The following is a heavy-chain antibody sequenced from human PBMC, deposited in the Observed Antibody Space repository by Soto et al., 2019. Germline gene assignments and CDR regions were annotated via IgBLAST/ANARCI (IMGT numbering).Heavy chain of an antibody. J-gene: IGHJ5*02. D-gene: IGHD6-19*01. CDR1: GGSISSYD. CDR2: IYYSGTT. V-gene: IGHV4-59*01. Sequence: PSETLFLTCTVSGGSISSYDRSCIRQPPGKGLEWIGYIYYSGTTNYNPSLKSRVTISVDTSKNQFSLKLSSVTAAATAMNYCARGSGSGWCVWWYDPWRQRTVV. CDR3: ARGSGSGWCVWWYDP.